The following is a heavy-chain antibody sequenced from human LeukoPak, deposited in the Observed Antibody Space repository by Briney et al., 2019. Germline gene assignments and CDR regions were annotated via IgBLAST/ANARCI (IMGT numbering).Heavy chain of an antibody. J-gene: IGHJ2*01. CDR3: ARGGNWGSWYFDL. CDR2: INPNSGGT. CDR1: GYTFTGYY. Sequence: ASVKVSCKASGYTFTGYYMHWVRQAPGQGLEWMGWINPNSGGTNYAQKFQGRVTMTRDTSISTAYMELFRLRFDDTAVYYCARGGNWGSWYFDLWGRGTLVTVSS. D-gene: IGHD3-16*01. V-gene: IGHV1-2*02.